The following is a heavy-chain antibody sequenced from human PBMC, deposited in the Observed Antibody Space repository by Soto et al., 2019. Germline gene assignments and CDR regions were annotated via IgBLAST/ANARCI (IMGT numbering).Heavy chain of an antibody. CDR1: GFTFTSYD. Sequence: QPGGSMELSSAASGFTFTSYDMSWVRQAPGKGLEWVSSISGSGGATYYADSVKGRFTISRDNSKNTLYLQLNSLSAEDTAVYYCAKDNLRAPAGPHYFDYWGQGTLVTVSS. D-gene: IGHD6-13*01. CDR3: AKDNLRAPAGPHYFDY. V-gene: IGHV3-23*01. CDR2: ISGSGGAT. J-gene: IGHJ4*02.